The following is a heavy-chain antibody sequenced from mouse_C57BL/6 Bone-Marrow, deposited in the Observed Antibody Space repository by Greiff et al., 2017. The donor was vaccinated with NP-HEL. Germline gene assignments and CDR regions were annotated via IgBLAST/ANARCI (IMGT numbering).Heavy chain of an antibody. CDR1: GYTFTSYW. J-gene: IGHJ2*01. Sequence: VQLQQSGAELVMPGASVKLSCKASGYTFTSYWMHWVKQRPGQGLEWIGEIDPSDSYTNYNQKFKGKSTLTVDKSSSTAYMQLSSLTSEDSAVYYCAREEDDGYPDYWGQGTTLTVSS. V-gene: IGHV1-69*01. CDR2: IDPSDSYT. CDR3: AREEDDGYPDY. D-gene: IGHD2-3*01.